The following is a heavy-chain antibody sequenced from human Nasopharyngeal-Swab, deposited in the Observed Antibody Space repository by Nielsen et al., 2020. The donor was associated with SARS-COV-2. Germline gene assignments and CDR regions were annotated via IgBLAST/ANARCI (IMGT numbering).Heavy chain of an antibody. V-gene: IGHV3-53*01. Sequence: GGSLRLSCAASGFNVSSNYMSWVRQAPGKGLEWVSVIYSGGSTYYADSVKGRFTISRDNSKNTLYLQMNSLRTEDTAVYYCARGGCDDYVWGSYNYYFDYWGQGTLVTVSS. D-gene: IGHD3-16*01. CDR3: ARGGCDDYVWGSYNYYFDY. J-gene: IGHJ4*02. CDR2: IYSGGST. CDR1: GFNVSSNY.